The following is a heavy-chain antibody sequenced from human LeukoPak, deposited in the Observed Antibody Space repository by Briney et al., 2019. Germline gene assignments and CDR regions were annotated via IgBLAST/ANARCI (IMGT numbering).Heavy chain of an antibody. D-gene: IGHD4-17*01. CDR3: ARGLHGDYWYFDY. Sequence: ASVTVSCKASGGTFSSYAISWVRQAPGQGLEWMGGVIPMFATANYAPKFQDRVTITADESTSTAYMELRSLRSEDTAVYHCARGLHGDYWYFDYWGQGTLVIVSS. CDR1: GGTFSSYA. CDR2: VIPMFATA. J-gene: IGHJ4*02. V-gene: IGHV1-69*13.